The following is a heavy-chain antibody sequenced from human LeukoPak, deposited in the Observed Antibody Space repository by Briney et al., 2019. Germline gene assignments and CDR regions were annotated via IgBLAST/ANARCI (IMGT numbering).Heavy chain of an antibody. Sequence: GGSLRLSCAASGFTFSSYAMSWVRQAPGKGLEWVSAISGSGGSTYYADSVKGRFTISRDNSKNTLSLQMNSLRAEDTAVFYCAKQDYASSGYQFDYWGQGTLVTVSS. V-gene: IGHV3-23*01. D-gene: IGHD3-22*01. J-gene: IGHJ4*02. CDR1: GFTFSSYA. CDR3: AKQDYASSGYQFDY. CDR2: ISGSGGST.